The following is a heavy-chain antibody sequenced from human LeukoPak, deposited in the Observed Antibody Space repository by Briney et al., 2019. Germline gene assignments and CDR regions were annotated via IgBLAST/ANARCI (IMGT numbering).Heavy chain of an antibody. V-gene: IGHV1-3*01. CDR1: GYTFTSYA. Sequence: GASVKVSCKASGYTFTSYAIHWVRQAPGQRLEWMGWINAGNGNTKYSQTFQGRVTITRDTSASTAYMELSSLRSEDTAVYYCARNIVATTNFDCWGQGTLVTVSS. CDR2: INAGNGNT. J-gene: IGHJ4*02. CDR3: ARNIVATTNFDC. D-gene: IGHD5-12*01.